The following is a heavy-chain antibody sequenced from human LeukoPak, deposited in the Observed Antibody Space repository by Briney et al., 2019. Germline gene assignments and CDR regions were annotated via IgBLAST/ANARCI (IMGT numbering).Heavy chain of an antibody. J-gene: IGHJ4*02. Sequence: GASVKVSCKASGYTFPSYDITWVRQATGQGLEWMGWISVYNGNTKYAQKVEGRVTMTTDTPTSTAYMELRSLRSDDTAVYYCARSEVGALVDYWGQGTLVTVSS. D-gene: IGHD1-26*01. CDR2: ISVYNGNT. CDR3: ARSEVGALVDY. CDR1: GYTFPSYD. V-gene: IGHV1-18*01.